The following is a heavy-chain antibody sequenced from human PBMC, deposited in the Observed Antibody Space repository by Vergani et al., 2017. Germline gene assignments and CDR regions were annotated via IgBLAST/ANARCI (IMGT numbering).Heavy chain of an antibody. CDR1: GFTFNQYG. D-gene: IGHD5-24*01. V-gene: IGHV3-33*01. CDR3: ATDKMIGRWMQFVD. Sequence: QVQLVESGGGVVQPGRSLRLSCAASGFTFNQYGMHWVRQAPGKGLAWVAVTWYDGNNKQYADSVKGRFTISRDNSKSTMYLQMNSLRDEDTGVYYCATDKMIGRWMQFVDWGQGTLVSVSS. CDR2: TWYDGNNK. J-gene: IGHJ4*02.